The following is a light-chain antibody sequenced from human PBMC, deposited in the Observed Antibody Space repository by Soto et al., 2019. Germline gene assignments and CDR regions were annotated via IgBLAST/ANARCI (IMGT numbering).Light chain of an antibody. CDR3: QQRSNWPPGYT. CDR2: DVS. V-gene: IGKV3-11*01. CDR1: QSVTTY. Sequence: ETVLTQSPATLSLSPGERATLSCRASQSVTTYLAWYQQKPGQAPRLLIYDVSNRATGIPARFSGSGSGTDFNLTISSLEPEDFAVYYCQQRSNWPPGYTFGQGTKLEIK. J-gene: IGKJ2*01.